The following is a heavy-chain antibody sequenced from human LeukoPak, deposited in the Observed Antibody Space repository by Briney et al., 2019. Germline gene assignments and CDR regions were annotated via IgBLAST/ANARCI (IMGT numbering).Heavy chain of an antibody. CDR2: IYYSGST. CDR1: GGSFSGYY. D-gene: IGHD6-19*01. V-gene: IGHV4-59*08. Sequence: SETLSLTCAVYGGSFSGYYWSWIRQPPGKGLEWIGYIYYSGSTNYNPSLKSRVTISVDTSKNQFSLKLSSVTAADTAVYYCASAVAGNFDYWGQGTLVTVSS. J-gene: IGHJ4*02. CDR3: ASAVAGNFDY.